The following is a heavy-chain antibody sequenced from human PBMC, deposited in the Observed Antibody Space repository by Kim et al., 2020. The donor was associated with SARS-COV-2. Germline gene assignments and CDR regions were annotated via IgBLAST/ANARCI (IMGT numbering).Heavy chain of an antibody. CDR2: IIPIFGTA. CDR3: ARVNYYDSSGQGWFDP. J-gene: IGHJ5*02. D-gene: IGHD3-22*01. CDR1: GGTFSSYA. V-gene: IGHV1-69*13. Sequence: SVKVSCKASGGTFSSYAISWVRQAPGQGLEWMGGIIPIFGTANYAQKFQGRVTITADESTSTAYMELSSLRSEDTAVYYCARVNYYDSSGQGWFDPWGQGTLVTVSS.